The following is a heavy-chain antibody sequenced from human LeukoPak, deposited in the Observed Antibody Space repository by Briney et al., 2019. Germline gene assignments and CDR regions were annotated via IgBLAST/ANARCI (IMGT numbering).Heavy chain of an antibody. Sequence: GGSLRLSCAAPGFTFSSYWMSWVRQAPGKGLEWVANIKPDGSEKYYVDSVKGRFTISRDNAKNSLYLQMNSLRAEDTAVYYCARAASAALDYWGQGTLVTVSS. CDR3: ARAASAALDY. J-gene: IGHJ4*02. CDR1: GFTFSSYW. V-gene: IGHV3-7*01. D-gene: IGHD6-13*01. CDR2: IKPDGSEK.